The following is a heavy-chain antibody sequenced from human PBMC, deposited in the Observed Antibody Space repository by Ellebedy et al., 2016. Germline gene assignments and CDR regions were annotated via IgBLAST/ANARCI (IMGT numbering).Heavy chain of an antibody. D-gene: IGHD4-17*01. J-gene: IGHJ4*02. CDR1: GFTFRNFF. CDR3: RQGHYADL. CDR2: MRGDGAKT. Sequence: GGSLRLXXAASGFTFRNFFMSWVRQAPGKGLEWVSTMRGDGAKTHLADSVKGRFTMSRDIPKNTVYLQMNRLRAEDTAVYYCRQGHYADLWGQGTLVTVSS. V-gene: IGHV3-23*01.